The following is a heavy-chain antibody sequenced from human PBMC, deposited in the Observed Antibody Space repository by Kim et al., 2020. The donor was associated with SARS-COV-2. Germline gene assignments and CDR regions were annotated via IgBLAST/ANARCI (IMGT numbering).Heavy chain of an antibody. CDR2: ISGSGGNT. V-gene: IGHV3-23*01. J-gene: IGHJ4*02. CDR3: AKGRTGYCSRTSCYTGDY. CDR1: GFTFSSYA. Sequence: GGSLRLSCAASGFTFSSYAMSWVRQAPGKGLEWVSAISGSGGNTNYADSVKGRFTISRDNSKNTLYLQMNSLRAEDTAVYYCAKGRTGYCSRTSCYTGDYWGQGTLVTVSS. D-gene: IGHD2-2*02.